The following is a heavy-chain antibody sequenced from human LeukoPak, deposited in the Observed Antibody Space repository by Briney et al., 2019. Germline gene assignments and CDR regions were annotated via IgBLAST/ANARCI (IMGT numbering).Heavy chain of an antibody. J-gene: IGHJ5*02. CDR2: IYYSGST. Sequence: SETLSLTCTVSGGSISSYYWSWIRHPPGKGLEWIGYIYYSGSTNNNPSLKSRVTISVDTSKNQFSLKLSSVTAADTAVYYCARLPDYSNYVDWFDPWGQGTLVTVSS. V-gene: IGHV4-59*08. D-gene: IGHD4-11*01. CDR3: ARLPDYSNYVDWFDP. CDR1: GGSISSYY.